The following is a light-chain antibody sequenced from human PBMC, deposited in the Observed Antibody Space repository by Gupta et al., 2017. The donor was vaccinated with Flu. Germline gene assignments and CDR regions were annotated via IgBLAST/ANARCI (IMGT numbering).Light chain of an antibody. CDR2: VDN. J-gene: IGLJ2*01. Sequence: ISYTRSSCSIDSTDVQWYQQRPGSSPTTVIYVDNRRPFGGADRVSGSFDRYSNSASLTISGLKTEEEAEYYCQSYDSSNHGAVFGGGTKLTVL. CDR1: SCSIDSTD. V-gene: IGLV6-57*01. CDR3: QSYDSSNHGAV.